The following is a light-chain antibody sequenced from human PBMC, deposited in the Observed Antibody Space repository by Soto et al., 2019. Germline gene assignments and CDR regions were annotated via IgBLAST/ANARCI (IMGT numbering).Light chain of an antibody. J-gene: IGKJ5*01. CDR2: DAS. Sequence: EIVMTQSPATLSVSPGERATLSCRASQSVSSNLAWYQQKPGQAPRLLIYDASNRATGIPARFSGSGSGTDFTLTISSLEPEDFAVYYCQQRSNWPPTTFGQGTRLEI. CDR1: QSVSSN. CDR3: QQRSNWPPTT. V-gene: IGKV3-11*01.